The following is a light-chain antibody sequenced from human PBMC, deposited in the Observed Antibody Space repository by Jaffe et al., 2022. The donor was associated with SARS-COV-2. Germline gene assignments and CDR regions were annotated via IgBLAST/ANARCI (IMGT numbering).Light chain of an antibody. CDR3: QQYYDTPYT. Sequence: DIVMTQSPDSLAVSLGERATINCKSSRSVLNSSNNKNHLTWYQQKPGQPPKMLIYWASTRESGVPDRFSGSGSGTDFTLTISSLQAEDVAVYYCQQYYDTPYTFGQGTKLEI. J-gene: IGKJ2*01. V-gene: IGKV4-1*01. CDR2: WAS. CDR1: RSVLNSSNNKNH.